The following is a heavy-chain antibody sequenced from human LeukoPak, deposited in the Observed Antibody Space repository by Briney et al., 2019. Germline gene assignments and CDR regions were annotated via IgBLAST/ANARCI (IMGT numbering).Heavy chain of an antibody. D-gene: IGHD6-19*01. J-gene: IGHJ4*02. CDR3: AKAVFSSGWSKNDY. V-gene: IGHV3-23*01. CDR1: GFTFSSYA. CDR2: ISDSGGST. Sequence: PGGSLRLSCAASGFTFSSYAMSWVRQAPGKGLEWVSTISDSGGSTYYAASVKGRFTISRDNSKNTLYLQMNSLRAEDTAVYYCAKAVFSSGWSKNDYWGQGTLVTVSS.